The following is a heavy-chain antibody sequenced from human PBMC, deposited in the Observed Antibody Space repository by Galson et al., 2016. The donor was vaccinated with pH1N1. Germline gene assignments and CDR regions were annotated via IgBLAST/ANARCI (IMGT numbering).Heavy chain of an antibody. CDR2: IHAGNGNA. D-gene: IGHD2-15*01. J-gene: IGHJ6*02. Sequence: SVKVSCKASGYTFTTYAIHWVRQAPGQRLEWMGWIHAGNGNAKYLQKLQDRVTITRDTSATTAYMDLRSLRSEDTAVYYCARGDFVVGEGWYNGFDVWGQGTTVTVSS. V-gene: IGHV1-3*01. CDR1: GYTFTTYA. CDR3: ARGDFVVGEGWYNGFDV.